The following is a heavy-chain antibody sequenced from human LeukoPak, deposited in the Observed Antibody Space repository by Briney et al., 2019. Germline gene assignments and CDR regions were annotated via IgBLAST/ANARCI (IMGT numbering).Heavy chain of an antibody. J-gene: IGHJ5*02. CDR3: ARSLAENLPAAIVPKSGWFDP. CDR1: GYTFTSYA. V-gene: IGHV1-69*06. Sequence: ASVKVSCKASGYTFTSYAISWVRQAPGQGLEWMGGIIPIFGTANYAQKFQGGVTITADKSTSTAYMELSSLRSEDTAVYYCARSLAENLPAAIVPKSGWFDPWGQGTLVTVSS. CDR2: IIPIFGTA. D-gene: IGHD2-2*01.